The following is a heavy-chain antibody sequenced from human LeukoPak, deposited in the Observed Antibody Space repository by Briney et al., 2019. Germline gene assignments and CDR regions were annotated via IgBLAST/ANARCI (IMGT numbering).Heavy chain of an antibody. CDR2: INPNSGGT. Sequence: ASVKVSCKASGYTFTGYYMHWVRQAPGQGLEWMGWINPNSGGTNYAQKFQGRVTMTTDTSTSTAYMELRSLRSDDTAVYYCARYSSSWYNYYYGMDVWGQGTTVTVSS. D-gene: IGHD6-13*01. CDR3: ARYSSSWYNYYYGMDV. CDR1: GYTFTGYY. J-gene: IGHJ6*02. V-gene: IGHV1-2*02.